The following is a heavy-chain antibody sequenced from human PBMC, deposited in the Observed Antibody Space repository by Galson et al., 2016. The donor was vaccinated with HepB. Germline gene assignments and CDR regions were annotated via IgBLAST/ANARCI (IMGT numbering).Heavy chain of an antibody. J-gene: IGHJ4*02. Sequence: QSGAEVKKPGASVNVSCRTSGYKFTSFSISWVRQAPGQGLEWMGWISPFSGNKNYAQKLHDRVTMTTDTSTNTAFLELRSLSSDDTAIYYCAGRYTSNWNSLDSWGQGTLVTVSS. CDR3: AGRYTSNWNSLDS. D-gene: IGHD1-1*01. CDR2: ISPFSGNK. CDR1: GYKFTSFS. V-gene: IGHV1-18*01.